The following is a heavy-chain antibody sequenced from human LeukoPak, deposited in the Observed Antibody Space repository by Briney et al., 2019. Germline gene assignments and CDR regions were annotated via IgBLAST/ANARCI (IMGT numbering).Heavy chain of an antibody. V-gene: IGHV1-18*01. CDR3: ARVLSDNPLYYFYGMDV. J-gene: IGHJ6*02. Sequence: GASVKVSCMASGYSFTSYVISWVGQAPGRGLEWVGWISAYNGNTNYAQKLQGRVTMTTDTSTSTAYMELRSLRSDDTAVYYCARVLSDNPLYYFYGMDVWGQGTTVTVSS. D-gene: IGHD3-9*01. CDR2: ISAYNGNT. CDR1: GYSFTSYV.